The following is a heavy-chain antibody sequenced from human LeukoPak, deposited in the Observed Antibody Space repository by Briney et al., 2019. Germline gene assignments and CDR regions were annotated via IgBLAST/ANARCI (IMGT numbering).Heavy chain of an antibody. V-gene: IGHV3-23*01. J-gene: IGHJ4*02. CDR1: RVRFNSYA. CDR3: AKDRSTGYYRFDY. D-gene: IGHD1-26*01. CDR2: IGGSGGGT. Sequence: PGGSLRLSCAASRVRFNSYAMSWVRQPPGKGLEWVSGIGGSGGGTYYADFVKGRFTISRDNSKKTLYLQMNSLRVDDTAVYYCAKDRSTGYYRFDYWGQGTLVTVSS.